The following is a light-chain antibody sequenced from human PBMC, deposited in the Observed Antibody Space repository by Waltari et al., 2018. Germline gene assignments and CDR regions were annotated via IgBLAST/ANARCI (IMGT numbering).Light chain of an antibody. V-gene: IGKV1-39*01. CDR2: VGS. CDR3: QQSYKAPYT. Sequence: DIQMTHSPSSLPASLGDRATIPCRESQSMSNYLNMYHHKPGKAPKPLVYVGSILHSGVPSRFSGSESGTDFTLTISSLQLEDLATYYCQQSYKAPYTSGQGTNVEIK. J-gene: IGKJ2*01. CDR1: QSMSNY.